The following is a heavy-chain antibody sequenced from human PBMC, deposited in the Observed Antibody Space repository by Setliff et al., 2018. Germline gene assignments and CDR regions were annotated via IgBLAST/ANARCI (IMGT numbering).Heavy chain of an antibody. CDR2: ISHSGNT. D-gene: IGHD3-10*01. CDR1: GESFSGYF. Sequence: SETLSLTCAVYGESFSGYFWSWIRQTPEKGLEWIGEISHSGNTNYNPSFKSRVTISIDTSKIQFSLKVNSVTAADTAVYFCARVLVLGYNWFDPWGQGTLVTVSS. CDR3: ARVLVLGYNWFDP. V-gene: IGHV4-34*01. J-gene: IGHJ5*02.